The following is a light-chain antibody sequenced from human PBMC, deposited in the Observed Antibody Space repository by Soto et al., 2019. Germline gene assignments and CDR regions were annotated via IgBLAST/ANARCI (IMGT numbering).Light chain of an antibody. CDR1: QSISSY. J-gene: IGKJ5*01. Sequence: DIQMTQSPSSLSASVGYRFTITCRASQSISSYLNWYQQKPGKAPKLLIYAASSLQSGVPSRFSGSGSGTEFTLTISGLQPDDFATYYCQQFNSYPITFGQGTQLEIK. V-gene: IGKV1-39*01. CDR2: AAS. CDR3: QQFNSYPIT.